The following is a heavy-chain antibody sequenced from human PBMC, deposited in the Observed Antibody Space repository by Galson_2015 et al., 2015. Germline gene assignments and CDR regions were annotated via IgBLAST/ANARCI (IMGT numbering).Heavy chain of an antibody. CDR1: GGSFSIYP. D-gene: IGHD2-15*01. V-gene: IGHV1-69*13. CDR3: ARASQDCSGNSCPYNY. Sequence: VKVSCKASGGSFSIYPISWVRQAPGQGPQWMGGITPIFGTANYAQKFQGRVTITAEKSTTTTYMELSSLTYEDTAMYYCARASQDCSGNSCPYNYWGQGTLVTVSS. CDR2: ITPIFGTA. J-gene: IGHJ4*02.